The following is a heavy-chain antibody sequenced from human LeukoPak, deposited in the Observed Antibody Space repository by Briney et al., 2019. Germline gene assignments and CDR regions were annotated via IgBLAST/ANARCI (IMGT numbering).Heavy chain of an antibody. D-gene: IGHD6-19*01. J-gene: IGHJ4*02. CDR2: IYYSGST. CDR1: GGSISSSSYY. Sequence: NTSETLSLTCTVSGGSISSSSYYWGWIRQPPGKGLEWIGSIYYSGSTYYNPSLKSRVTISVDTSKNQFSLKLSSVTAADTAVYYCARLSPPVAGWDFFDSWGQGTLVTVSS. CDR3: ARLSPPVAGWDFFDS. V-gene: IGHV4-39*07.